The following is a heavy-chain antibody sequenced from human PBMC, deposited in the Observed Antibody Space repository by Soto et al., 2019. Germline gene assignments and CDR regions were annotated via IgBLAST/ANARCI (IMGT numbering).Heavy chain of an antibody. J-gene: IGHJ4*02. D-gene: IGHD1-1*01. CDR3: ALEGAKTTWKVDY. Sequence: GGSLRLSCVASGFTFDSCGMNWVRQAPGKGLEWVAGVSPHAANTYYADSVRGRFIISRDDSRKTVSLDMNSLRGEDSAVYYCALEGAKTTWKVDYWGLGTVVTVSS. V-gene: IGHV3-23*01. CDR1: GFTFDSCG. CDR2: VSPHAANT.